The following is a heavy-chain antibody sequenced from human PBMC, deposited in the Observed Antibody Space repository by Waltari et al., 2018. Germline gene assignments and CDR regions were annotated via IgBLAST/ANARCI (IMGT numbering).Heavy chain of an antibody. CDR1: GYTFTSYA. CDR3: ARGNDFWSGYDYGMDV. V-gene: IGHV1-3*02. CDR2: SNAGNGNT. Sequence: QVQLVQSGAEVTKPGASVKVSCTASGYTFTSYAMHWVRQAPGQRLEWMGWSNAGNGNTKYSQEFQGRVTITRDTSASTAYMELSSLRSEDMAVYYCARGNDFWSGYDYGMDVWGQGTTVTVSS. D-gene: IGHD3-3*01. J-gene: IGHJ6*02.